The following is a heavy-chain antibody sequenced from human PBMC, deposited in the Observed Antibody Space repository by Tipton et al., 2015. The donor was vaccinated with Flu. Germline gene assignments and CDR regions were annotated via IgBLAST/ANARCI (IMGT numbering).Heavy chain of an antibody. D-gene: IGHD3-16*01. CDR2: MLPDDSRS. J-gene: IGHJ4*02. CDR3: VRVQISYGIPAGVFFDL. V-gene: IGHV5-51*03. Sequence: QLVQSGAEVKEPGESLKISCRASGDSFSSVWIGWVRQAPGTGLEWMAMMLPDDSRSTYSPSFQGQVTISVDKSTYTAFLHWSTLKPSDSAMYYCVRVQISYGIPAGVFFDLWCQGTLVTVSS. CDR1: GDSFSSVW.